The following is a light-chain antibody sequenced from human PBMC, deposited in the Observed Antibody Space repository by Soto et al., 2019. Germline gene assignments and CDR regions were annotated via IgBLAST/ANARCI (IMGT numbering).Light chain of an antibody. CDR3: QQRNNWPWT. CDR1: HNVDTN. J-gene: IGKJ1*01. CDR2: DAS. Sequence: EVVMTQSPATLSVSPGERVTLSCRASHNVDTNLAWYQQKPGQAPRLLIYDASNRATGIPARFSGSGSGTDFTLNISSLEPEDFAVYYCQQRNNWPWTFGQGTKVDIK. V-gene: IGKV3-11*01.